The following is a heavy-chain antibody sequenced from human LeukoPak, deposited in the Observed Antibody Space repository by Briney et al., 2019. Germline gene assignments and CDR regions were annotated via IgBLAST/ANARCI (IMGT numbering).Heavy chain of an antibody. Sequence: GGSLRLSCAASGFTLSNYHMHWVRQAPGRGLKWVALIPHDGGGKQYAASEQDRFTISRDNSENTVYLQMNSLRHDDAAVYFCAREGYTSGRAAAFDFWGRGTLVTVSS. CDR2: IPHDGGGK. CDR3: AREGYTSGRAAAFDF. CDR1: GFTLSNYH. V-gene: IGHV3-30*04. J-gene: IGHJ4*02. D-gene: IGHD6-19*01.